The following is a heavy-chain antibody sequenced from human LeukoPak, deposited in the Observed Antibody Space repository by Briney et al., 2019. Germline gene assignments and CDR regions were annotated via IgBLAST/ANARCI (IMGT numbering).Heavy chain of an antibody. J-gene: IGHJ3*02. V-gene: IGHV4-59*01. CDR1: GGSISSYY. D-gene: IGHD3-22*01. Sequence: SETLSLACTVSGGSISSYYWSWIRQPPGKGLEWIGYIYYSGSTNYNPSLKSRVTISVDTPQNQFSLKLSSVTAADTAVYYCARGPHYYDSSGYYYDAFDIWGQGTMVTVSS. CDR2: IYYSGST. CDR3: ARGPHYYDSSGYYYDAFDI.